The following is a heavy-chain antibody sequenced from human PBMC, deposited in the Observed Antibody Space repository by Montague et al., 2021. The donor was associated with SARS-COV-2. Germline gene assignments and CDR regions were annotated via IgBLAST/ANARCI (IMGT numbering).Heavy chain of an antibody. Sequence: SETLSLTCTVSGGSISSSSYYWGWIRQPPGKGLEWIGGIYYSGSTYYNPSLKSRVTISVDTSKNQFSLKPSSVTAADTAVYYCARVGRQQLVRLSGMDVWGQGTTVTVS. CDR2: IYYSGST. CDR3: ARVGRQQLVRLSGMDV. D-gene: IGHD6-13*01. J-gene: IGHJ6*02. CDR1: GGSISSSSYY. V-gene: IGHV4-39*07.